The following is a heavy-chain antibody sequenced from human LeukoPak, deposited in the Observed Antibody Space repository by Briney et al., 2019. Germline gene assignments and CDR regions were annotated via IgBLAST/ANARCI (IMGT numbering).Heavy chain of an antibody. CDR1: GYTFTSYG. CDR2: ISAYNGNT. Sequence: ASVKVSCKASGYTFTSYGISWVRQAPGQGLEWMGWISAYNGNTNYAQKLQGRVTMTTDTSTSTAYRELRSLRSDDTAVYYCARESYDSNPDYWGQGTLVTVSS. J-gene: IGHJ4*02. D-gene: IGHD4-11*01. V-gene: IGHV1-18*01. CDR3: ARESYDSNPDY.